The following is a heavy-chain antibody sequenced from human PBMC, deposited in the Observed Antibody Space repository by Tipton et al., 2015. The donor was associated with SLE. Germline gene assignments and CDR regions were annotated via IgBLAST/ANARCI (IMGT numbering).Heavy chain of an antibody. CDR3: ARGGLGSLDRKWDG. CDR1: GFTFSDYY. D-gene: IGHD3-10*01. CDR2: IRRSGNSI. J-gene: IGHJ6*02. Sequence: SLRLSCAASGFTFSDYYMSWIRQPPGKGLEWVSYIRRSGNSIYYADSVTGRFTISGDSTKNSLYLQRDSLRAEGTAVYYCARGGLGSLDRKWDGWVQGASVAVAS. V-gene: IGHV3-11*01.